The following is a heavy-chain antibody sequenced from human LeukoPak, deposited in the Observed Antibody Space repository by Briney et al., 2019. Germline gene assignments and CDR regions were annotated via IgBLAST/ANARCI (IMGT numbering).Heavy chain of an antibody. D-gene: IGHD4-17*01. V-gene: IGHV1-69*13. CDR3: AREGQDYGDYDFSSDAFDI. CDR1: GGTFSSYA. Sequence: GASVKVSCKASGGTFSSYAISWVRQAPGQGLEWMGGIIPIFGTANYAQKFQGRVTITADESTSTAYMELSSLRSEDTAVYYCAREGQDYGDYDFSSDAFDIWGQGTMVTVSS. CDR2: IIPIFGTA. J-gene: IGHJ3*02.